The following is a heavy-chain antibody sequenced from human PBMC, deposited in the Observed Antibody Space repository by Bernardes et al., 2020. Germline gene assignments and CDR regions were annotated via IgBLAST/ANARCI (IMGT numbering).Heavy chain of an antibody. CDR3: ARRGVGATVDY. D-gene: IGHD1-26*01. CDR1: GYTFTGYY. V-gene: IGHV1-2*02. CDR2: INPNSGGT. J-gene: IGHJ4*02. Sequence: ASVKVSCKASGYTFTGYYMHWVRHAPGQGLEWMGWINPNSGGTHYAQKFQGRVTMTSNTSISTAYMELSRLRSDDTAVYYCARRGVGATVDYWGQGTLVTVSS.